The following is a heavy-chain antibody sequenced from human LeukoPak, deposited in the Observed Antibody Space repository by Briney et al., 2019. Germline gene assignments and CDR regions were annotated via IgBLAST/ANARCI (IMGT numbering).Heavy chain of an antibody. V-gene: IGHV3-23*01. Sequence: PGGSLRLSCAASGFTFSSYAMSWVRQAPGKGLEWVSAISGSGGSTYYADSVKGRFTISRDNSKNTLYLQMNSLRAEDTAVYYCAKDPGRLGYCSSTSCSWGQGTMVTVSS. CDR3: AKDPGRLGYCSSTSCS. D-gene: IGHD2-2*01. J-gene: IGHJ3*01. CDR1: GFTFSSYA. CDR2: ISGSGGST.